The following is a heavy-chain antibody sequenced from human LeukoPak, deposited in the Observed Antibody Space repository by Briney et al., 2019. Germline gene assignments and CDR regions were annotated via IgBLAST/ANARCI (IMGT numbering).Heavy chain of an antibody. CDR1: GDSISSYY. D-gene: IGHD6-19*01. J-gene: IGHJ5*02. CDR3: ARAGSGWYVNWFDP. Sequence: SETLSLTCTVSGDSISSYYWSWVRQPPGKGLECIGYIYYSGITNYNPSLKSRVTISVDTSKNQFSLKLSSVTPADTAVYYCARAGSGWYVNWFDPWGQGTLVVVSS. V-gene: IGHV4-59*01. CDR2: IYYSGIT.